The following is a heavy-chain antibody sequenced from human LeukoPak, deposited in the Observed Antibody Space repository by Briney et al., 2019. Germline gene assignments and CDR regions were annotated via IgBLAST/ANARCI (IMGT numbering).Heavy chain of an antibody. CDR1: GGSISRDHW. Sequence: SETLSLTCAVSGGSISRDHWWSWVRQPPGKSLEWIGEIFHIGVTNYKPSLKSRVSMSVDNSRHQFSLNLRSVTAADTAVYVCARRERSACDLWAPGTKVIVSS. CDR2: IFHIGVT. J-gene: IGHJ3*01. CDR3: ARRERSACDL. V-gene: IGHV4-4*02.